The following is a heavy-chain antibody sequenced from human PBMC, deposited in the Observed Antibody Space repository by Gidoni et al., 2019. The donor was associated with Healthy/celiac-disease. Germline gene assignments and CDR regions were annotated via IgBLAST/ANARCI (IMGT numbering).Heavy chain of an antibody. CDR1: GFTFSSYP. V-gene: IGHV3-23*01. CDR2: ISGSGVST. Sequence: EVQLLESGGGLVQPGGSLRLSCAASGFTFSSYPLSWVRQAPGQGVEWVSAISGSGVSTYYADSVKGRFTIARDNSKNTLYLQMNSLRAEDTAVYYCAKLGSITMVRGGHIDERHFDYWGQGTLVTVSS. CDR3: AKLGSITMVRGGHIDERHFDY. J-gene: IGHJ4*02. D-gene: IGHD3-10*01.